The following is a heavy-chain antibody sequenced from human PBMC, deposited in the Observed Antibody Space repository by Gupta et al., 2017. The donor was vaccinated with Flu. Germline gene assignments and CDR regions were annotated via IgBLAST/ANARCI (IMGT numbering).Heavy chain of an antibody. D-gene: IGHD2-2*01. CDR3: ARVCTSCPGDY. Sequence: YTFTSYGISWVRQAPGQGLEWMGWISVYNGNTNYAQKVQGRVTMTTDTSTSTAYMELRSLRSDDTAVYYCARVCTSCPGDYWGQGTPVTVSS. CDR2: ISVYNGNT. J-gene: IGHJ4*02. CDR1: YTFTSYG. V-gene: IGHV1-18*01.